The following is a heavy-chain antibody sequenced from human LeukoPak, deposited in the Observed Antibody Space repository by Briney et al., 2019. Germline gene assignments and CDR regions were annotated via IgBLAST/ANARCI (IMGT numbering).Heavy chain of an antibody. CDR1: GFTFDDYA. J-gene: IGHJ6*02. CDR3: AKDIGAAAGTFYGMDV. D-gene: IGHD6-13*01. Sequence: GRSLRLSCAASGFTFDDYAMRWVRQAPGKGLEWVSGISWNSGSIGYADSVKGRFTISRDNAKNSLYLQMNSLRAEDTALYYCAKDIGAAAGTFYGMDVWGQGTTVTVSS. CDR2: ISWNSGSI. V-gene: IGHV3-9*01.